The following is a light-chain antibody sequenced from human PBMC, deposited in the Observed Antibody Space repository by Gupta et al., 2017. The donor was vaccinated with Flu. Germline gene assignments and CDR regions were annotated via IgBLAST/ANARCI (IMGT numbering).Light chain of an antibody. V-gene: IGKV3-15*01. CDR2: CAS. CDR3: QQYNNWSPRYS. J-gene: IGKJ2*03. CDR1: QSVSSN. Sequence: EIVLTQSPATLSVSPGERATLSCRASQSVSSNLAGYQQNPGQAPSLLIYCASTRATGIPARLSGSGSGTEFTLIISSLQSEDFAVDYCQQYNNWSPRYSFGQGTKLEIK.